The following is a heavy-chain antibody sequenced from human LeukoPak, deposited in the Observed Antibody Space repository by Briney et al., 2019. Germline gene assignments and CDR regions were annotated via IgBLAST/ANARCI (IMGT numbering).Heavy chain of an antibody. D-gene: IGHD3-22*01. CDR2: IKQDGSEI. Sequence: PGGSLRLSCAASGFTFSGYWMSWVRQAPGKGPEWVANIKQDGSEIYYVDSVKGRFTISRDNAKNSLYLQMNSLRAEDTALYYCARGGIDYYDSSGYYDYWGQGTLVTVSS. CDR3: ARGGIDYYDSSGYYDY. J-gene: IGHJ4*02. CDR1: GFTFSGYW. V-gene: IGHV3-7*03.